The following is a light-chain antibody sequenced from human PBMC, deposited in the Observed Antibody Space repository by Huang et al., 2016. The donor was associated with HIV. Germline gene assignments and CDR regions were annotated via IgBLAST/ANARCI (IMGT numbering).Light chain of an antibody. CDR3: QQYNYWPRT. CDR1: QTIGTN. CDR2: GAA. V-gene: IGKV3-15*01. J-gene: IGKJ1*01. Sequence: ETMMTQSPVTLSVSPGERVTLSCRASQTIGTNLAWYQQKPGQSPRLLMYGAATRATGFPARFSGSGSGTEFPLTISSLQSEDFAVYFCQQYNYWPRTFGQGTKVEIK.